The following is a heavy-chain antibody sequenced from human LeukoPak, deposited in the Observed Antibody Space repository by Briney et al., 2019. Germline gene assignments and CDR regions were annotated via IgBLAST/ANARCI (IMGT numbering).Heavy chain of an antibody. D-gene: IGHD4-23*01. CDR1: GYTFSSYA. J-gene: IGHJ6*02. V-gene: IGHV1-18*01. CDR3: ARVEVGGYGLGDYYYGMDV. CDR2: ISTYKGNT. Sequence: ASVKVSCKASGYTFSSYAISWVRQAPGQGLEWMGWISTYKGNTNYAQNLQDRVTMTTDTSTSTAYMELRSLTSDDTAVYYCARVEVGGYGLGDYYYGMDVWGQGTTVTVSS.